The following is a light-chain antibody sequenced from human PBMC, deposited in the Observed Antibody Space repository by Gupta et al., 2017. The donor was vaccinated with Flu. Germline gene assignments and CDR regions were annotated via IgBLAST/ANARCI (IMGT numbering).Light chain of an antibody. Sequence: PSSLSASVGDRVTITCRASQNVRTYLDWYQQKPGKAPRLLIYTASSLQSGVPSRFSGSGSGTDFTLTISSLQPEDFATYYCQQSFSRSWTFGRGTTVEIK. V-gene: IGKV1-39*01. CDR1: QNVRTY. CDR3: QQSFSRSWT. CDR2: TAS. J-gene: IGKJ1*01.